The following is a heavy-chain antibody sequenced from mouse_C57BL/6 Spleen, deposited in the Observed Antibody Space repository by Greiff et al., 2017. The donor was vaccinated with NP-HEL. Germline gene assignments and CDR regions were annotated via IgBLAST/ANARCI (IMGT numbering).Heavy chain of an antibody. J-gene: IGHJ2*01. D-gene: IGHD4-1*01. CDR2: IYPRSGNT. CDR1: GYTFTSYG. V-gene: IGHV1-81*01. CDR3: ARDWEEGFDY. Sequence: LQESGAELARPGASVKLSCKASGYTFTSYGISWVKQRTGQGLEWIGEIYPRSGNTYYNEKFKGKATLTADKSSSTAYMELRSLTSEDSAVYFCARDWEEGFDYWGQGTTLTVSS.